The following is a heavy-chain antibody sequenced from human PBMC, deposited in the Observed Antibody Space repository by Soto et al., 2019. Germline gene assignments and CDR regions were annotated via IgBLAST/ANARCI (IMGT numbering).Heavy chain of an antibody. J-gene: IGHJ4*02. CDR1: GGSISSSSHY. CDR2: IKYSGNT. D-gene: IGHD1-26*01. CDR3: GRHGIIGSYYTPSDY. V-gene: IGHV4-39*01. Sequence: QLQLQESGPGLVKPSETLSLTCTVSGGSISSSSHYWGWVRQPPGKGLEWIASIKYSGNTYYNPSPKGRFTISLDTSENRPALKLGSVTAAERAVYTGGRHGIIGSYYTPSDYWGKETLVPATS.